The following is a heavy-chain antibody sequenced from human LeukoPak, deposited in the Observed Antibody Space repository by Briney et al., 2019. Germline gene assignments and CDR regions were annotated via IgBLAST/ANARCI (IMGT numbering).Heavy chain of an antibody. V-gene: IGHV5-51*01. CDR2: IYPGDSDT. CDR3: ARLLGGGEARPWGGVVVPAATPGFDY. CDR1: GYSFTSYW. Sequence: GESLKISCKGSGYSFTSYWIGWVRQMPGKGLEWMGIIYPGDSDTRYSPSFQGQVTISADKSISTAYLQWSSLKASDTAMYYCARLLGGGEARPWGGVVVPAATPGFDYWGQGTLVTVSS. D-gene: IGHD2-2*01. J-gene: IGHJ4*02.